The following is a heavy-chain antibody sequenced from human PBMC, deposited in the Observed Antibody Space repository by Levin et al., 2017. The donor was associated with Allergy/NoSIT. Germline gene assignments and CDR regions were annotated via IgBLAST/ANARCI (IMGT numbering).Heavy chain of an antibody. CDR3: STYRLGYCSGGSCYSAYYFYGMDV. CDR1: GFTFSDYY. CDR2: ISTSSSTT. Sequence: GESLKISCAASGFTFSDYYMSWIRQAPGKGLEWVSYISTSSSTTYYADSVKGRFTISRDNAKNSLYLQMNSLRAEDTAVYYCSTYRLGYCSGGSCYSAYYFYGMDVWGQGTTVTVSS. D-gene: IGHD2-15*01. V-gene: IGHV3-11*01. J-gene: IGHJ6*02.